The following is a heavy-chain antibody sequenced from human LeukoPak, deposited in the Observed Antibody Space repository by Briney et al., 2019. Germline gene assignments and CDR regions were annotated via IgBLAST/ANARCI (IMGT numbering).Heavy chain of an antibody. V-gene: IGHV1-2*02. CDR1: GYTFADNH. D-gene: IGHD7-27*01. CDR3: ARELGRNAFDV. Sequence: ASVKVSCKASGYTFADNHMYWIRQAPVQGLECMGWISPNSDVTNYAQKFQGRITMTGDTSISTGYMELSSLRSDDTAVYYCARELGRNAFDVWGQGTMVTVSS. CDR2: ISPNSDVT. J-gene: IGHJ3*01.